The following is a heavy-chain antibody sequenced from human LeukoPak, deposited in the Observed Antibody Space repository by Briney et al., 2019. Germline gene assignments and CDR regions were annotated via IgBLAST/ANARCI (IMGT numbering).Heavy chain of an antibody. CDR3: AKGTRVGVEDWYFDL. CDR2: ISYDGSNK. Sequence: GRSLRLSCAASGFTFSSYGMHWVRQAPGKGLEWVAVISYDGSNKYYADSVKGRFTISRDNSKNTLYLQMNSLRAEDTAVYYCAKGTRVGVEDWYFDLWGRGTLVTVSS. J-gene: IGHJ2*01. V-gene: IGHV3-30*18. CDR1: GFTFSSYG. D-gene: IGHD3-16*01.